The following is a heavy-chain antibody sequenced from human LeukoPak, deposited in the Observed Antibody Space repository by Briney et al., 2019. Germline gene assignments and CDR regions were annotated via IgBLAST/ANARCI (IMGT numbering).Heavy chain of an antibody. J-gene: IGHJ5*02. D-gene: IGHD2-2*01. CDR2: INHSGST. CDR3: ARRKRSGCSSTSCLLNWFDP. Sequence: SETLSLTCAVYGGSFSGYCWSWIRQPPGKGLEWIGEINHSGSTNYNPSLKSRVTISVDTSKNQFSLKLSSVTAADTAVYYCARRKRSGCSSTSCLLNWFDPWGQGTLVTVSS. V-gene: IGHV4-34*01. CDR1: GGSFSGYC.